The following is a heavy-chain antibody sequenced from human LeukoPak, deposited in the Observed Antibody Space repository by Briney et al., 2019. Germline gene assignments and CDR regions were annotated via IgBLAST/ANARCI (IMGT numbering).Heavy chain of an antibody. CDR3: ARHGPTDLWSGYQFDS. Sequence: GSLRLSCAASGFTFSSYSMNWVRQPPGKELEWIGNIYYTGRTFYNPSLKSRVTISRDTSKNQFSLKLSSLTTADTAVYYCARHGPTDLWSGYQFDSWGQGTLITVSS. J-gene: IGHJ4*02. CDR1: GFTFSSYSMN. CDR2: IYYTGRT. V-gene: IGHV4-59*04. D-gene: IGHD3-3*01.